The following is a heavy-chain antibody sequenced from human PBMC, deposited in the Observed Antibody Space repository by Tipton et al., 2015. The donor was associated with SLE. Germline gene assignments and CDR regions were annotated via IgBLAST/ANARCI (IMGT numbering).Heavy chain of an antibody. J-gene: IGHJ4*02. D-gene: IGHD3-10*01. CDR3: ARGPIYYYGSGSYSLDY. V-gene: IGHV4-39*07. CDR2: IYYSGST. CDR1: GGSISSSSYY. Sequence: TLSLTCTVSGGSISSSSYYWGWIRQPPGKGLEWIGSIYYSGSTYYNPSLKSRVTISVDTSKNQFSLKLSSVTAADTAVYYCARGPIYYYGSGSYSLDYWGQGTLVTVSS.